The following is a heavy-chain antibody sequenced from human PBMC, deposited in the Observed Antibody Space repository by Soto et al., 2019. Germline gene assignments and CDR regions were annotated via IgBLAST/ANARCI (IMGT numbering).Heavy chain of an antibody. CDR3: ARGRGYSGDDHYYYFDMDV. Sequence: QGQRVQSGPEVKNPGSWGKSSCKASGDPYNNFPLTWVRQAPGDGLDWLGGSIPIFGTANYAQSFQGIVTISVDESTSTAYMELSSLRSEDTAVYYCARGRGYSGDDHYYYFDMDVWGQGTTVTVSS. D-gene: IGHD5-12*01. CDR1: GDPYNNFP. CDR2: SIPIFGTA. J-gene: IGHJ6*02. V-gene: IGHV1-69*01.